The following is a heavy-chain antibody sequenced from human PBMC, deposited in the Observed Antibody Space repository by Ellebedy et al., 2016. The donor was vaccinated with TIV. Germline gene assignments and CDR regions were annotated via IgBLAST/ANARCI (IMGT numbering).Heavy chain of an antibody. V-gene: IGHV4-39*07. CDR1: GGSISNSDYY. Sequence: MPSETLSLTCTVSGGSISNSDYYWDWIRQPPGKGLEWIGSIYYSGSTYYNPSLKSRVTISVDTSKNQFSLKLNSVTAADTAMYYCASGGASSKYFDHWGQGTLVTVSS. D-gene: IGHD3-16*01. CDR2: IYYSGST. J-gene: IGHJ4*02. CDR3: ASGGASSKYFDH.